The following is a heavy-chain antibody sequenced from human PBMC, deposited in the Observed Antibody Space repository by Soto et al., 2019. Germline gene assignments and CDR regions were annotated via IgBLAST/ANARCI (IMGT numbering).Heavy chain of an antibody. CDR2: IYNSGST. CDR3: AAQLWSGYYKFDY. CDR1: GGSFSSGGYS. V-gene: IGHV4-30-2*01. J-gene: IGHJ4*02. D-gene: IGHD3-3*01. Sequence: PSETLSLTCTVSGGSFSSGGYSWSWIRQPPGKGLEWIGYIYNSGSTYYNPSLKSRVTISVDRSKNQFSLKLSSVTAADTAVYYCAAQLWSGYYKFDYWGQGTLVTVSS.